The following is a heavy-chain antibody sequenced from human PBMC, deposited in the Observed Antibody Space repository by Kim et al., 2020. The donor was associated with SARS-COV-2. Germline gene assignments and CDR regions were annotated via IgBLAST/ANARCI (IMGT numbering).Heavy chain of an antibody. CDR2: ITEDGSDE. V-gene: IGHV3-7*01. D-gene: IGHD6-19*01. Sequence: GGSLRLSCAASGFTLSDYRLPWVRQAPGKGLEWVATITEDGSDEYYADSVKGRFTISRDNAKKSLYLQLNSLRVEDTAMYYCAVAGAGDFDIWGQGTAVTVSS. CDR1: GFTLSDYR. CDR3: AVAGAGDFDI. J-gene: IGHJ3*02.